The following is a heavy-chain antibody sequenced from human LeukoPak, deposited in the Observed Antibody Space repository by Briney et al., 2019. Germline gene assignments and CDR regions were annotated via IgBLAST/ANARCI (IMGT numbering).Heavy chain of an antibody. CDR1: GGSFSGYY. CDR2: INHSGTT. D-gene: IGHD3-10*01. J-gene: IGHJ4*02. V-gene: IGHV4-34*01. Sequence: SETLSLTCAVYGGSFSGYYWNWIRQPPGKGLEWIGEINHSGTTNYNPSLKSRVTISVDTSKNQFSLKLSSVTAADTAVYYCASASMVRGVQDYWGQGTLVTVSS. CDR3: ASASMVRGVQDY.